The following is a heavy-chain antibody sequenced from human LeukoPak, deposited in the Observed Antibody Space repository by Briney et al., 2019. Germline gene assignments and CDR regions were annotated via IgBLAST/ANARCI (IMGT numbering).Heavy chain of an antibody. CDR3: ARRITAAGLFDY. Sequence: PSQTLSLTCTVSGGSISSGGYYWSWIRQPPGKGLEWIGCIYPSGSTYYNPSLKSRVTISLDRSRNQFSLKLSSVTAADTAVYYCARRITAAGLFDYWGQGTLVTVSS. CDR1: GGSISSGGYY. CDR2: IYPSGST. D-gene: IGHD6-13*01. V-gene: IGHV4-30-2*01. J-gene: IGHJ4*02.